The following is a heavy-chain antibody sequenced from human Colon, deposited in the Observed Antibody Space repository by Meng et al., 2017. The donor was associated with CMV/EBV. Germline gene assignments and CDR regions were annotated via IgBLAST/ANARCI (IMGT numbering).Heavy chain of an antibody. CDR3: IRETTGSSSSY. CDR1: GGSISSSSYY. J-gene: IGHJ4*02. Sequence: QLDMHESGPGLVRPSETLSLTCTVSGGSISSSSYYWAWIRQPPGKGLEWIGSIFYTGTTYYKPSLKSRVTISVDTSKNQFSLKVSSVTAADTAVYYCIRETTGSSSSYWGQGTLVTVSS. D-gene: IGHD6-6*01. V-gene: IGHV4-39*07. CDR2: IFYTGTT.